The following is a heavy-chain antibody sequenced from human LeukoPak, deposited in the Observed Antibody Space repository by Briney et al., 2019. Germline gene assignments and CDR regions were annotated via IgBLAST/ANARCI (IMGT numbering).Heavy chain of an antibody. Sequence: GGSLRLSCTAPGFTLSSYAMNWVRQAPGKGLEWVAIISFDGNNKYYADSVKGRFTISRDNSKNTLYLQMNSLRAEDTAVYYCAKDQYRFGDYWGQGTLVTVSS. D-gene: IGHD2-2*01. V-gene: IGHV3-30-3*01. CDR1: GFTLSSYA. CDR2: ISFDGNNK. CDR3: AKDQYRFGDY. J-gene: IGHJ4*02.